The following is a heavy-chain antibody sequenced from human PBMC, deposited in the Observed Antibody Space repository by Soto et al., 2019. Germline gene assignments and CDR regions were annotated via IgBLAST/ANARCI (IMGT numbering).Heavy chain of an antibody. D-gene: IGHD5-12*01. CDR2: ISYDGSNK. V-gene: IGHV3-30-3*01. J-gene: IGHJ4*02. Sequence: QVQLVESGGGVVQPGRSLRLSCAASGFTFSSYALHWVRQAPGKGLEWVAVISYDGSNKYYADSVKGRFTISRDNSKNALYLQMTSLRAEDTAVYSCARGGRLRHFDYWGQGTRVTVSS. CDR3: ARGGRLRHFDY. CDR1: GFTFSSYA.